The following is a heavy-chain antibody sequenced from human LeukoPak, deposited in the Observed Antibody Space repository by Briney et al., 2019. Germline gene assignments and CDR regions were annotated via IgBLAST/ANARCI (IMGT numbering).Heavy chain of an antibody. J-gene: IGHJ4*02. D-gene: IGHD3-16*01. Sequence: GGSLRLSCAASGFTFSSYAMSWVRQAPGKGLEWVSAISGSGGSTYYADSVKGRFTISRDNSKNTLYLQMTSLRAEDTAVYYCAKGAGWLGSYSYFDYWGQGTLVTVSS. V-gene: IGHV3-23*01. CDR3: AKGAGWLGSYSYFDY. CDR1: GFTFSSYA. CDR2: ISGSGGST.